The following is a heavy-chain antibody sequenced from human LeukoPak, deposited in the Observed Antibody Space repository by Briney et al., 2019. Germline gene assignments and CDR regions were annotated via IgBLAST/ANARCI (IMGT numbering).Heavy chain of an antibody. CDR2: ISSSSSYI. CDR3: ARNRAAAGPYYFDY. D-gene: IGHD6-13*01. Sequence: GGSLRLSCAASGFTFSSYSMNWVRQAPGKGLEWVSSISSSSSYIYYADSVKGRFTISRDNAKNSLYLQMNSLRAEDTAVDYCARNRAAAGPYYFDYWGQGTLVTVSS. CDR1: GFTFSSYS. V-gene: IGHV3-21*01. J-gene: IGHJ4*02.